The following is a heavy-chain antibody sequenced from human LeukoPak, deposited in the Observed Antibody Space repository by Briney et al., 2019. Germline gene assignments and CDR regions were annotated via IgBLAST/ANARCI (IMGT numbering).Heavy chain of an antibody. CDR2: ISYDGSNK. V-gene: IGHV3-30*04. D-gene: IGHD3-22*01. J-gene: IGHJ4*02. CDR3: ANLYYYDSSIST. Sequence: GRSLRLSCAASGFTFSSYAMHWVRQAPGKGLEWVAVISYDGSNKYYADSVKGRFTISRDNSKNTLYLQMNSLRAEDTAVYYCANLYYYDSSISTWGQGTLVTVSS. CDR1: GFTFSSYA.